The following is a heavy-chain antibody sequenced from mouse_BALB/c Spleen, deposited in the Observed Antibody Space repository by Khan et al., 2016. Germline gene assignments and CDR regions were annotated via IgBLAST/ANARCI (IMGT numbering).Heavy chain of an antibody. CDR3: ARQTRRGSSYTMDY. J-gene: IGHJ4*01. CDR1: GFSLTIYG. V-gene: IGHV2-6-1*01. CDR2: IWSDGSS. Sequence: VELVESGPGLVAPSQSLSITCTISGFSLTIYGVHWVRQPPGKGLEWMVVIWSDGSSTYNSALKSRLSISKDNSKSQVFLNMNSLQTDDTAMYYCARQTRRGSSYTMDYWGQGTSVTVSA.